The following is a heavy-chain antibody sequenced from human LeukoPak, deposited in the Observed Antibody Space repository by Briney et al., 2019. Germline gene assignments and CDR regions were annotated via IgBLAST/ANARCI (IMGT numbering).Heavy chain of an antibody. V-gene: IGHV1-18*01. D-gene: IGHD3-22*01. Sequence: GASVKVSCKSSGYSSTNYGISWVRQAPGQGLEWMGWISADNDNTNYAQKLQGRVTMTTDTSRSTAYMEQRSLRSDDTAVYYCARDYYDSSGYPHSTYYFDYWGQGTLVTVSS. CDR1: GYSSTNYG. CDR2: ISADNDNT. J-gene: IGHJ4*02. CDR3: ARDYYDSSGYPHSTYYFDY.